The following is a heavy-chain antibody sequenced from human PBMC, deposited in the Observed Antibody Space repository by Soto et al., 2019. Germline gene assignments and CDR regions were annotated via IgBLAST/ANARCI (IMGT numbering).Heavy chain of an antibody. Sequence: QVQLVESGGGVVQPGRSLRLSCAASGFTFSSYGMHWVRQAPGKGLEWVAVIWYDGSNKYYADSVKGRFTISRDNSKNTLYLQMNSLRAEDTVVYYCARDQGRGYSYGFDYWGQGTLVTVSS. CDR2: IWYDGSNK. V-gene: IGHV3-33*01. J-gene: IGHJ4*02. CDR1: GFTFSSYG. D-gene: IGHD5-18*01. CDR3: ARDQGRGYSYGFDY.